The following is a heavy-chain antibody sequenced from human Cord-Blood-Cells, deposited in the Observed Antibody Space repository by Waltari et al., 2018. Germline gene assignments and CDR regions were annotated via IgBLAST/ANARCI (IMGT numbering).Heavy chain of an antibody. D-gene: IGHD3-9*01. CDR3: AKGHYDILTGYSYFDY. CDR2: ISGSGGST. J-gene: IGHJ4*02. Sequence: SCAASGFTFSSYAMSWVRQAPGTGLVWVSAISGSGGSTYYADSVKGRFTISRDNSKNTLYLQMNSLRAEDTAVYYCAKGHYDILTGYSYFDYWGQGTLVTVSS. V-gene: IGHV3-23*01. CDR1: GFTFSSYA.